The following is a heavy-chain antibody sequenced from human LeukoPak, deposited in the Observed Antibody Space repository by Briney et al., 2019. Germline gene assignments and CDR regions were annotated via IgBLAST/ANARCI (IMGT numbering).Heavy chain of an antibody. D-gene: IGHD6-13*01. CDR3: VRGGYIWN. CDR2: INHSGST. J-gene: IGHJ4*02. Sequence: PSETLSLTCAVYGGSFSGYYWSWIRQPPGKGLEWIGEINHSGSTNYNPSLKSRVTISVDTSKNQFSLKLSSVTAADTAVYYCVRGGYIWNWGQGTLVTVSS. V-gene: IGHV4-34*01. CDR1: GGSFSGYY.